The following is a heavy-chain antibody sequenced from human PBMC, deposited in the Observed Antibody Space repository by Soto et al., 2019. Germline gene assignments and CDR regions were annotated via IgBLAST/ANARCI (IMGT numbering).Heavy chain of an antibody. V-gene: IGHV3-23*01. CDR3: AKHSGYDHYYGMDV. CDR2: TTGSGGTA. Sequence: EVQLLESGGGFVQPWGSLRLSCAASIIRFYIFCISWGRQAPGEGLEWVSATTGSGGTAYYAGSVKGRFTISRDNSKNTLYLQMDSLRAEDTAVYYCAKHSGYDHYYGMDVWGQGTTVTVSS. D-gene: IGHD5-12*01. J-gene: IGHJ6*02. CDR1: IIRFYIFC.